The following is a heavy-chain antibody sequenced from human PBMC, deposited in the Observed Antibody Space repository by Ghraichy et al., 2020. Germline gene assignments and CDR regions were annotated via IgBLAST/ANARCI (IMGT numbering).Heavy chain of an antibody. CDR2: VYYSGST. CDR3: ARLTYYYGSENFWASWYFDL. V-gene: IGHV4-39*02. J-gene: IGHJ2*01. CDR1: GGSISSSSYY. Sequence: SETLSLTCTVSGGSISSSSYYWGWIRQPPGKGLEWIVAVYYSGSTYYNPSLKSRVTTSVDTSKNHFSLKVNSVTAADTAVYSCARLTYYYGSENFWASWYFDLWGRGTLVTVSS. D-gene: IGHD3-10*01.